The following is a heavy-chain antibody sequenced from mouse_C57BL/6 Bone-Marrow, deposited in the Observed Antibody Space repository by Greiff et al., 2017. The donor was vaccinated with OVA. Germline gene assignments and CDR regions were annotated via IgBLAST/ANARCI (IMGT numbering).Heavy chain of an antibody. CDR1: GYTFTNYW. CDR2: IYPGGGYT. J-gene: IGHJ2*01. CDR3: ARKGFLRDYFDY. Sequence: QVQLQQSGAELVRPGPSVKMSCKASGYTFTNYWIGWAKQRPGHGLEWIGDIYPGGGYTNYNEKFKGKATLTADKSSSTAYMQFSSLTSEDSAIYYCARKGFLRDYFDYWGQGTTLTVSS. V-gene: IGHV1-63*01. D-gene: IGHD1-1*01.